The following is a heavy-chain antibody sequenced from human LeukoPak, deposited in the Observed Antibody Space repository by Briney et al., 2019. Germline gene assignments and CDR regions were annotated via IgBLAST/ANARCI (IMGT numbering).Heavy chain of an antibody. CDR2: IYYSGST. V-gene: IGHV4-30-4*01. Sequence: SQTLSLTCTVSGGSISSGDYYWSWIRQPPGKGLEWIGYIYYSGSTYYHPSLKSRVTISVDTSKNQFSLKLSSVTAADTAVYYCARYSANYVRFDPWGQGTLVTVSS. D-gene: IGHD4/OR15-4a*01. CDR1: GGSISSGDYY. CDR3: ARYSANYVRFDP. J-gene: IGHJ5*02.